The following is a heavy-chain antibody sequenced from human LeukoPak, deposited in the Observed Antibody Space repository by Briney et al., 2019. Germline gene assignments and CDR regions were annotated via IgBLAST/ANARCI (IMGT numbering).Heavy chain of an antibody. CDR1: GGTFSSYA. J-gene: IGHJ4*02. V-gene: IGHV1-69*06. CDR3: ARGGFGEFKIWGPVDY. Sequence: SVKVSCKASGGTFSSYAISWVRQAPGQGLEWMGGIIPIFGTANYAQKLQGRVTITADKSTSTAYMELSSLRSEDTAVYYCARGGFGEFKIWGPVDYWGQGTQVTVSS. D-gene: IGHD3-10*01. CDR2: IIPIFGTA.